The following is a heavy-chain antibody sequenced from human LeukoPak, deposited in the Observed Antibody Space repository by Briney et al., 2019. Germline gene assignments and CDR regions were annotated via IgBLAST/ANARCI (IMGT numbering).Heavy chain of an antibody. CDR2: IIPILGIA. D-gene: IGHD3-22*01. CDR3: ASLGYYDSSGSPLEN. V-gene: IGHV1-69*04. Sequence: SVKVSCKASGYTFTSYDINWVRQAPGQGLEWMGRIIPILGIANYAQKFQGRVTITADKSTSTAYMELSSLRSEDTAVYYCASLGYYDSSGSPLENWGQGTLVTVSS. J-gene: IGHJ4*02. CDR1: GYTFTSYD.